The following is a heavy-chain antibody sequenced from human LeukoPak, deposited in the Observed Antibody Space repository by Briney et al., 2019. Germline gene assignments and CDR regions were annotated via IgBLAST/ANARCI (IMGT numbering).Heavy chain of an antibody. Sequence: SETLSLTCTVSGDSISSSSSYWGWIRQPPGKGLEWIGSIYYSGSTYYNPSLKSRVTISVDTSKNQFSLKLSSVTAADTAVYYCARGNSFGYYFDYWGQGTLVTVSS. D-gene: IGHD4-23*01. V-gene: IGHV4-39*07. J-gene: IGHJ4*02. CDR2: IYYSGST. CDR3: ARGNSFGYYFDY. CDR1: GDSISSSSSY.